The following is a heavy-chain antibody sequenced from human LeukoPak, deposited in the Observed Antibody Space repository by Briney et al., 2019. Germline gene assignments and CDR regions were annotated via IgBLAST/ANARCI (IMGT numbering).Heavy chain of an antibody. V-gene: IGHV4-39*07. CDR2: IYYSGST. CDR3: ARAVNQYSSGWSDYFDY. CDR1: GGSISSSSYY. Sequence: KSSETLSLTCTVSGGSISSSSYYWGWIRQPPGKGLEWIGSIYYSGSTYYNPSLKSRVTISVDTSKNQFSLKLSSVTAADTAVYYCARAVNQYSSGWSDYFDYWGQGTLVTVSS. D-gene: IGHD6-19*01. J-gene: IGHJ4*02.